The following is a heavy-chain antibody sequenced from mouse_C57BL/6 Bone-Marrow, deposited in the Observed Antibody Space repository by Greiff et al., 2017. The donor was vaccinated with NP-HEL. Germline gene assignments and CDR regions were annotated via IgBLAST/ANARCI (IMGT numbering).Heavy chain of an antibody. CDR2: INPNNGGT. V-gene: IGHV1-26*01. J-gene: IGHJ4*01. CDR3: ARLILRYYAMDY. CDR1: GYTFTDYY. D-gene: IGHD1-1*01. Sequence: VQLQQSGPELVKSGASVKISCKASGYTFTDYYMNWVKQSHGQSLEWIGDINPNNGGTSYNQKFKGKATLTVDKSSSTAYMELRSLTSEDSAVYYCARLILRYYAMDYWGQGTSVTVSS.